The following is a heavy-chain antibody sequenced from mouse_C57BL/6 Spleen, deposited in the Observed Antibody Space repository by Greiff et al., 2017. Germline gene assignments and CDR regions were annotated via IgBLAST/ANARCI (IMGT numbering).Heavy chain of an antibody. CDR3: ARRDFYYYAMDY. Sequence: VQLQQPGAELVKPGASVKMSCKASGYTFTSYWITWVKQRPGQGLEWIGDIYPGSGSTNYNEKFKSKATLTVDTSSSTAYMQLSSMTSEDSAVYYCARRDFYYYAMDYWGQGTSVTVSS. V-gene: IGHV1-55*01. D-gene: IGHD3-3*01. CDR2: IYPGSGST. J-gene: IGHJ4*01. CDR1: GYTFTSYW.